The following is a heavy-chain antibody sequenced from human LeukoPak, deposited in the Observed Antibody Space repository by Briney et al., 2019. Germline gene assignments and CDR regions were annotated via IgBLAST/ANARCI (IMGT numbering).Heavy chain of an antibody. J-gene: IGHJ4*02. CDR3: ARGAEAETSPLDY. CDR1: GYIFSDYY. D-gene: IGHD6-13*01. V-gene: IGHV1-2*02. CDR2: INPKTGAA. Sequence: ASVKVSCKASGYIFSDYYMHWVRQAPGQGLEWLGWINPKTGAADYAQQFRGRITMTRDTSINTDYMEMKRVTSDDTAVYYCARGAEAETSPLDYWGQGTLVTVSS.